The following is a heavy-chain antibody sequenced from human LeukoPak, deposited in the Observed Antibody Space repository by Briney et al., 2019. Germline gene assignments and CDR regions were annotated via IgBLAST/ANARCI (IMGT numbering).Heavy chain of an antibody. Sequence: GGSLRLSCAASGFTFSSYSMNWVRQAPGKGLEWVSSITSSSSYIYYADSVKGRFTISRDNAKNSLHLQMNSLRAEDTAVYYCARGGAAAALRWGQGTLVTVSS. CDR3: ARGGAAAALR. CDR1: GFTFSSYS. J-gene: IGHJ1*01. CDR2: ITSSSSYI. D-gene: IGHD6-13*01. V-gene: IGHV3-21*01.